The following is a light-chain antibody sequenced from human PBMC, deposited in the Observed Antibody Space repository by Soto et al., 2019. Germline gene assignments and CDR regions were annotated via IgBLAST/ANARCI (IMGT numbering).Light chain of an antibody. CDR2: RNN. CDR1: SSNIGSNY. J-gene: IGLJ1*01. CDR3: AAWDDRLSGYV. Sequence: QSVLTQPPSASGTPGQRVTISCSGSSSNIGSNYVYWYQQLPGTAPKLLIYRNNQRPSGVPDRFSGSKSGTSASLAISGLRSEDEADYYCAAWDDRLSGYVFGTGTNVTVL. V-gene: IGLV1-47*01.